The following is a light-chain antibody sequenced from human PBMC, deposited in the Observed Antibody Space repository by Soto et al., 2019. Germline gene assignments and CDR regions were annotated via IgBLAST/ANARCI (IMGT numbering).Light chain of an antibody. CDR1: QGVRSY. CDR3: HQVDTYPRT. V-gene: IGKV1-9*01. Sequence: IQLTQSPSSLSASVGDRVTITCRASQGVRSYLAWFQQRPGKAPKLLIFGASTLQNGVPARFSGGGFGTEFTLTITSLQPEDFATYYCHQVDTYPRTFGQGTKVEIK. J-gene: IGKJ1*01. CDR2: GAS.